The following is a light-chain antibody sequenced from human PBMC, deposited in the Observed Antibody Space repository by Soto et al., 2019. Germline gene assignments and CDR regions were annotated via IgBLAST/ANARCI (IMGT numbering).Light chain of an antibody. CDR2: KAS. J-gene: IGKJ1*01. CDR1: QSISYW. CDR3: QQYNNYWT. Sequence: DIQMTQSPSTLSASVGDRVTITCRASQSISYWLAWYQQKPGKAPNLLIYKASSLERGVPSRVSGSGSGTESTLTMSSLQPDDFETYYCQQYNNYWTFGRGTKVEIK. V-gene: IGKV1-5*03.